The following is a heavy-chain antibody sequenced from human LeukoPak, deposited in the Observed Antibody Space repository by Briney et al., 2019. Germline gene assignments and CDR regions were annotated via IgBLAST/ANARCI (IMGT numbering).Heavy chain of an antibody. J-gene: IGHJ3*02. Sequence: GGSLRLSCTASGFSFSNYWMSWVRQAPGKGLEWVASIKQDESEKYYVDSVKGRFTTSRDNAKSSLYLQMNALRGEDTAVYYCASRTSITMMVYPPNTFDIWGQGTMVTVSS. CDR3: ASRTSITMMVYPPNTFDI. CDR2: IKQDESEK. D-gene: IGHD3-22*01. CDR1: GFSFSNYW. V-gene: IGHV3-7*03.